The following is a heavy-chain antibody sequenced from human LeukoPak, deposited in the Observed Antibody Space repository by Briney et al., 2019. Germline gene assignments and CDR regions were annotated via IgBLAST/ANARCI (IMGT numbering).Heavy chain of an antibody. Sequence: GASVKVSCKVSGYTLTELSMHWVRQAPGKGRECMGGFDPEDGETIYAQKFQGRVTMTEDTSTDTAYMELSSLRSEDTAVYYCATERAVAAAGSFDYWGQGTLVTVSS. CDR2: FDPEDGET. D-gene: IGHD6-13*01. CDR3: ATERAVAAAGSFDY. J-gene: IGHJ4*02. CDR1: GYTLTELS. V-gene: IGHV1-24*01.